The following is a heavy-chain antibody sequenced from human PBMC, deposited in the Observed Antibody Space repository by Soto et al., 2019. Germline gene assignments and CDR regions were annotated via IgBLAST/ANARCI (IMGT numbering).Heavy chain of an antibody. Sequence: SVKVSCKASGGTFSSYAISWVRQAPGQGLEWMGGIIPIFGTANYAQKFQGRVTITADESTSTAYMELSSLRSEDTAVYYCAREGGILQRTGGMDVWGQGTTVTVSS. D-gene: IGHD2-15*01. CDR2: IIPIFGTA. J-gene: IGHJ6*02. CDR1: GGTFSSYA. V-gene: IGHV1-69*13. CDR3: AREGGILQRTGGMDV.